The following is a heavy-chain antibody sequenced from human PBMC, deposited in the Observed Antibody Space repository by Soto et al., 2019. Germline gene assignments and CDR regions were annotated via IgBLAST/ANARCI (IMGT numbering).Heavy chain of an antibody. CDR2: ISSSSSTI. V-gene: IGHV3-48*02. D-gene: IGHD5-18*01. J-gene: IGHJ4*02. Sequence: LSLSCAASGFTFSSYSMNWVRQAPGKGLEWVSYISSSSSTIYYADSVKGRFTISRDNAKNSLYLQMNSLRDEDTAVYYCARDPWYSYGYSFDYWGQGTLVTVYS. CDR3: ARDPWYSYGYSFDY. CDR1: GFTFSSYS.